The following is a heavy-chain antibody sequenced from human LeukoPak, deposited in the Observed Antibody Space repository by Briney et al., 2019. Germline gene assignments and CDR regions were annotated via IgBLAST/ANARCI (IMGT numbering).Heavy chain of an antibody. CDR3: ARLSSSSGCDY. CDR2: ISGYKGNT. CDR1: GYTFTTYG. Sequence: ASVKVSCKASGYTFTTYGISWVRQAPGQGLEWMGWISGYKGNTNYAQKLQGRVTMATDTSTSTAYMELRSLRSDDSAVYYCARLSSSSGCDYWGQGTLVTVSS. D-gene: IGHD6-19*01. V-gene: IGHV1-18*01. J-gene: IGHJ4*02.